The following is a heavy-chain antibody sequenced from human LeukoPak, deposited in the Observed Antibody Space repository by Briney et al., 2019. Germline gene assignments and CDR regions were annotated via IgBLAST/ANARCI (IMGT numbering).Heavy chain of an antibody. V-gene: IGHV3-13*04. Sequence: PGGSLRLSCVASGFTFRNYDMHWVRQATGKGLEWVSGIGAAGDTYYPGSVKGRFTISRENANNSLYLQMNSLRAGDTAMYYCARDRAGDFDYWGQGTLVTVSS. CDR3: ARDRAGDFDY. D-gene: IGHD6-19*01. J-gene: IGHJ4*02. CDR1: GFTFRNYD. CDR2: IGAAGDT.